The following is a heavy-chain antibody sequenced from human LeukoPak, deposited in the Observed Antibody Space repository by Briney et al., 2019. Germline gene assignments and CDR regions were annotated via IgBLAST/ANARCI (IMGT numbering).Heavy chain of an antibody. J-gene: IGHJ4*02. Sequence: ASVKVSCKASGYTFTGYYMYWVRQAPGQGLEWMGWINPSSGDTNYAQKFQGSVTMTRDTSISTAYMELSRLRSDDTAVYYCARGRGSYSFDYWGQGTLVTVSS. CDR2: INPSSGDT. D-gene: IGHD1-26*01. CDR3: ARGRGSYSFDY. CDR1: GYTFTGYY. V-gene: IGHV1-2*02.